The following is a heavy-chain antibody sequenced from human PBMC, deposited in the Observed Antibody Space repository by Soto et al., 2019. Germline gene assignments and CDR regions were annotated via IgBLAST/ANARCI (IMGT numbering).Heavy chain of an antibody. V-gene: IGHV6-1*01. CDR2: TYYRSKWYN. CDR3: ARVPLSHFKIQDGGMDV. Sequence: PSQTLSLTCAISGDSVSSNSAAWNWIRQSPSRGLEWLGRTYYRSKWYNDYAVSVKSRITINPDTSKNQFSLQLNSVTPEDTAVYYCARVPLSHFKIQDGGMDVWRQGPTVTASS. J-gene: IGHJ6*02. CDR1: GDSVSSNSAA.